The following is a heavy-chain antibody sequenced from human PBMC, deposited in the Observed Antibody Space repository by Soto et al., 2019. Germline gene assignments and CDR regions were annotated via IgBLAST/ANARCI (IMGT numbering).Heavy chain of an antibody. CDR1: GYTFTSYC. V-gene: IGHV1-18*04. J-gene: IGHJ6*02. D-gene: IGHD2-2*02. Sequence: VASVKVSCKASGYTFTSYCISWVRQAPGQGLECMGWISAYNGNTNYAQKLQGRVTMTTDTSTSTAYMELRSLRSDDTAVYYCARGGVRYCSSTSCYTPDDYYYYGMDVWGQGTTVTVSS. CDR3: ARGGVRYCSSTSCYTPDDYYYYGMDV. CDR2: ISAYNGNT.